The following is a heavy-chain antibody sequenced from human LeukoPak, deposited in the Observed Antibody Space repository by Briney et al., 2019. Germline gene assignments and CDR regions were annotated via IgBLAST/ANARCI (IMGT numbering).Heavy chain of an antibody. CDR1: GYTFTGYY. CDR2: INPNSGGT. CDR3: ARVPLYCSGGSCFIDY. V-gene: IGHV1-2*02. J-gene: IGHJ4*02. D-gene: IGHD2-15*01. Sequence: ASVKVSCKASGYTFTGYYMHWVRQAPGQGLEWMGWINPNSGGTNYAQKFQGRVTMTRDTSISTAYMELSRLRSDDTAVYYCARVPLYCSGGSCFIDYWGQGTLVTVSS.